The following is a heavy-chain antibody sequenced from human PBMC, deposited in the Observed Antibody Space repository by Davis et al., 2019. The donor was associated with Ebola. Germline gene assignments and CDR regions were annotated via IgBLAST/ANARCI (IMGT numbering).Heavy chain of an antibody. CDR3: ASRSGYGMDV. J-gene: IGHJ6*02. D-gene: IGHD1-14*01. CDR2: IRSKANSYAT. V-gene: IGHV3-73*01. CDR1: GFTFSGSA. Sequence: GGSLRLSCAASGFTFSGSAMHWVRQASGKGLEWVGRIRSKANSYATAYAASVKGRFTISRDDSKNTAYLQMNSLKTEDTAVYYCASRSGYGMDVWGQGTTVTVSS.